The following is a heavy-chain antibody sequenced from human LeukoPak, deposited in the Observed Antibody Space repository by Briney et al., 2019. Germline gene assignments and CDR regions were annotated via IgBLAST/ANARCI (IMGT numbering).Heavy chain of an antibody. D-gene: IGHD2-2*01. V-gene: IGHV3-7*01. Sequence: GGSLRLSCAASGFTFSSYWMSWVRQAPGKGLELVANIKQDGSEKYYVDSVKGRFTISRDNAKNSLYLQMNSLRAEDTAVYYCAMSIVVVPAADYWGQGTLVTVSS. J-gene: IGHJ4*02. CDR3: AMSIVVVPAADY. CDR2: IKQDGSEK. CDR1: GFTFSSYW.